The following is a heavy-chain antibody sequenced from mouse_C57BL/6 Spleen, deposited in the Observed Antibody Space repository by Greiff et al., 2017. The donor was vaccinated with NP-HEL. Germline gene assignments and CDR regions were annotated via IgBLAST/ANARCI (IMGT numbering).Heavy chain of an antibody. CDR2: IYPRSGST. CDR1: GYTFTSYG. V-gene: IGHV1-81*01. CDR3: ARTGPDWYFDV. Sequence: QVQLQQSGAELARPGASVKLSCKASGYTFTSYGISWVKQRTGQGLEWIGEIYPRSGSTYYNEKFKGKATLTADKSSSTAYMELRSLTSEVSSVYCCARTGPDWYFDVWGTGTTVTVSS. D-gene: IGHD4-1*01. J-gene: IGHJ1*03.